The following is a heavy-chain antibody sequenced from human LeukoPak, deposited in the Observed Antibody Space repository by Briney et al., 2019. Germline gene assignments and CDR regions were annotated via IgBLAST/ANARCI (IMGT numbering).Heavy chain of an antibody. Sequence: GGSLRLSCAASGFTFSSYSMNWVRLAPGKGLEWVSSISSSSSYIYYADSVKGRFTISRDNAKNSLYLQMNSLRAEDTAVYYCARDRAITMIVEIDYWGQGTLVTVSS. V-gene: IGHV3-21*01. CDR2: ISSSSSYI. D-gene: IGHD3-22*01. CDR3: ARDRAITMIVEIDY. CDR1: GFTFSSYS. J-gene: IGHJ4*02.